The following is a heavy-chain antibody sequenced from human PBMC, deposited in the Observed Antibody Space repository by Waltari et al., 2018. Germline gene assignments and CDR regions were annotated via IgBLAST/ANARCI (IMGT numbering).Heavy chain of an antibody. V-gene: IGHV4-61*02. D-gene: IGHD2-2*01. J-gene: IGHJ3*02. Sequence: QVQLQESGPGLVKPSQTLSLTCTVSGGSISSGSYYWSWIRQPAGKGLEWIGRIYTSGSTNYNPSLKSRVTISVDTSKNQFSLKLSSVTAADTAVYYCARDCSSTSCIDIWGQGTMVTVSS. CDR2: IYTSGST. CDR1: GGSISSGSYY. CDR3: ARDCSSTSCIDI.